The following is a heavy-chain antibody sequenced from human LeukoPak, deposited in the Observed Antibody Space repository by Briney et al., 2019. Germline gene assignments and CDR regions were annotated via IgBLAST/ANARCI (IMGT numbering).Heavy chain of an antibody. CDR1: GFTFSSYG. V-gene: IGHV3-30*02. CDR3: ARGTYNWFDP. Sequence: GGSLRLSCAASGFTFSSYGMHWVRQAPGKGLEWVAFIRYDGSNKYYADSVKGRFTISRDNSKNTLYLQMNSLRAEDTAVYYCARGTYNWFDPWGQGTLVTVSS. D-gene: IGHD3-16*01. CDR2: IRYDGSNK. J-gene: IGHJ5*02.